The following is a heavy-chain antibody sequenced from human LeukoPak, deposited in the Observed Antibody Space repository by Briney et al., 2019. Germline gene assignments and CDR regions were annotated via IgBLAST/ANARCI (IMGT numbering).Heavy chain of an antibody. J-gene: IGHJ4*02. V-gene: IGHV3-48*03. CDR1: GFTFSSYE. CDR3: ARYPRGPSAYFDY. Sequence: PGGSLRLSCAASGFTFSSYEMNWVRQAPGKGLEWVSYISSSGSTIYYADSVKGRFTISRDNANNSLYLQINSLRAEDTAVYYCARYPRGPSAYFDYWGQGTLVTVSS. D-gene: IGHD3-10*01. CDR2: ISSSGSTI.